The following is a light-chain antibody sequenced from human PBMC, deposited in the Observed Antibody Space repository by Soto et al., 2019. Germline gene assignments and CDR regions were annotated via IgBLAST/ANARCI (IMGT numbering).Light chain of an antibody. CDR2: GAS. V-gene: IGKV3-20*01. CDR3: QQYGSSPLIT. Sequence: EIVLTQSPGTLSLSPGERATLSCRASQSVFNNHIGWYQQKPGQAPRRLIFGASFRATGIPDRFSGSGSGTEFTLTISRLEPEDFAVYYCQQYGSSPLITFGQGTRLEIK. CDR1: QSVFNNH. J-gene: IGKJ5*01.